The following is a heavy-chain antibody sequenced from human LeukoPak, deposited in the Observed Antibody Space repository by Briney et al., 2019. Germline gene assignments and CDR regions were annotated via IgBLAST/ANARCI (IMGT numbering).Heavy chain of an antibody. J-gene: IGHJ3*02. CDR2: ISGSGDGI. V-gene: IGHV3-23*01. CDR3: AKGQWLVRAGAFDI. CDR1: GFTFSNYA. Sequence: GGSLRLSCAASGFTFSNYAMTWVRQAPGMGLEWVSAISGSGDGIYYAGSVRGRFTISRDNSKNTLYLQMNSLRAEDTAVYYCAKGQWLVRAGAFDIWGQGTVVTVSS. D-gene: IGHD6-19*01.